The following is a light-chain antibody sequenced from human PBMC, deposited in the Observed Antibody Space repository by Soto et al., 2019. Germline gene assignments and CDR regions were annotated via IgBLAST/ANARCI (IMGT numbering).Light chain of an antibody. CDR2: GAS. Sequence: EIVMTQSPATLSVSPGERATLSCRASQSVNIYLAWYQQKPGQAPRLLLYGASTRATGIPVSFSGSGSGTEFTLTVSSLQSEGFAVYYCQRCNNWPLTFGGGTKVEI. V-gene: IGKV3-15*01. J-gene: IGKJ4*01. CDR1: QSVNIY. CDR3: QRCNNWPLT.